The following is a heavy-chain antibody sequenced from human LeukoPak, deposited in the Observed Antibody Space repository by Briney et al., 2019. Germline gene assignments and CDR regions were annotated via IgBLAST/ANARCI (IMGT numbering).Heavy chain of an antibody. Sequence: ASVKVSCKASGYSFTSYAMAWVRQAPGQGLEWMGWISGYNGKTDYEEKFQGRVTLTIDTSTTTGYLELRTVRSDDTAVYYCARGIFGVVITEAFDYWGQGTLVTVSS. CDR3: ARGIFGVVITEAFDY. D-gene: IGHD3-3*01. J-gene: IGHJ4*02. V-gene: IGHV1-18*01. CDR1: GYSFTSYA. CDR2: ISGYNGKT.